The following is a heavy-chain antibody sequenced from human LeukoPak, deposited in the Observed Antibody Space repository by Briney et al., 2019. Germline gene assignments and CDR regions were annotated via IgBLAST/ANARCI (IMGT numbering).Heavy chain of an antibody. J-gene: IGHJ3*02. V-gene: IGHV3-48*04. Sequence: GGSLRLSCAASGFTFDDYAMHWVRQAPGKGLECVSYISGTSGTIYYADSVKGRFTISRDNAKNSLYLQMNSLRAEDTAVYYCARDRLAAAGDDAFDIWGQGTMVTVSS. CDR2: ISGTSGTI. CDR1: GFTFDDYA. D-gene: IGHD6-13*01. CDR3: ARDRLAAAGDDAFDI.